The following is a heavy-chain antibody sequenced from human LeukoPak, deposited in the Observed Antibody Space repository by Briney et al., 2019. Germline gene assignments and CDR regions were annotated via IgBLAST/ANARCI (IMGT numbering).Heavy chain of an antibody. CDR3: SSSAPYGSGSYYNVDY. CDR2: IYSGGST. J-gene: IGHJ4*02. CDR1: GFTVSSNY. V-gene: IGHV3-66*01. Sequence: PGGSLRLSCAASGFTVSSNYMSWVRQAPGKGLEWVSVIYSGGSTYYADSVKGRFTISRDNSKNTLYLQMNSLIAEDTAVYYCSSSAPYGSGSYYNVDYWGQGTLVTVSS. D-gene: IGHD3-10*01.